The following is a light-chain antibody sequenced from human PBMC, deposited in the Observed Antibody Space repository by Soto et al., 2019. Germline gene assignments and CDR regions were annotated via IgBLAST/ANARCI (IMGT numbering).Light chain of an antibody. J-gene: IGKJ1*01. CDR2: GAS. CDR3: QQYNNWPRWT. V-gene: IGKV3-15*01. Sequence: EIVMTQSPATLSVCPGERATLSCRASQSVSSNLAWYQQKPGQAPRLLIYGASTRATGIPARFSGSGSGTEFTLTISSLQSEDFAVYYCQQYNNWPRWTFGQGTKVEIK. CDR1: QSVSSN.